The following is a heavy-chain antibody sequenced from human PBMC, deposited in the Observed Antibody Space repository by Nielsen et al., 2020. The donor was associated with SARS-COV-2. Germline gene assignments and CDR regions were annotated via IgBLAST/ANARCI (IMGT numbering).Heavy chain of an antibody. CDR1: GFTFSSYA. CDR2: ISGSGGST. V-gene: IGHV3-23*01. CDR3: AKDPDIVLMVYALGWFDP. D-gene: IGHD2-8*01. J-gene: IGHJ5*02. Sequence: GGSLRLSCAASGFTFSSYAMSWVRQAPGKGLEWVSAISGSGGSTYYADSVKGRFTISRDNSKNTLYLQMNSLRAEDTAVYYCAKDPDIVLMVYALGWFDPWGQGTLVTVSS.